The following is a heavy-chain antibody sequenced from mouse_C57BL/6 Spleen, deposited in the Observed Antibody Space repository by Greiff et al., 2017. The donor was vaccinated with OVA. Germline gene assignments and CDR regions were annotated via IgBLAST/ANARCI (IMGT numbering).Heavy chain of an antibody. CDR2: ISSGGSYT. CDR1: GFTFSSYG. Sequence: EVKLQESGGDLVKPGGSLKLSCAASGFTFSSYGMSWVRQTPDKRLEWVATISSGGSYTYYPDSVKGRVTISRDNAKNTLYLQMRSLKSEDTAMYYCARQIDYWGQGTTLTVSS. J-gene: IGHJ2*01. V-gene: IGHV5-6*01. CDR3: ARQIDY.